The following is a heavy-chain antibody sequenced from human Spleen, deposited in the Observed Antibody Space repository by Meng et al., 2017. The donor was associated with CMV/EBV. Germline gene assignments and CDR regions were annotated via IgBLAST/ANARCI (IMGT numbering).Heavy chain of an antibody. CDR1: GLTFSSYA. V-gene: IGHV3-48*04. CDR3: ARMVSCSSTSCYRYFDY. Sequence: GESLKISCAASGLTFSSYAMHWVRQAPGKGLEWVSYISSSSSTIYYADSVKGRFTISRDNAKNSLYLQMNSLRAEDTAVYYCARMVSCSSTSCYRYFDYWGQGTLVTVSS. J-gene: IGHJ4*02. CDR2: ISSSSSTI. D-gene: IGHD2-2*01.